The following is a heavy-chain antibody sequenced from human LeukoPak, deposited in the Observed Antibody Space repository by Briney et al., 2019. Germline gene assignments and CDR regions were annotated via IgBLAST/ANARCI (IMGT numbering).Heavy chain of an antibody. D-gene: IGHD3-3*01. Sequence: PGGSLRLSCAASGFTFSSYSMTWVRQAPGKGLEWVSSISSSSSYIYYADSVKGRFTISRDNSKNTLYLQMNSLRAEDTAVYYCAKEARNYDFWSGYLRYGMDVWGQGTTVTVSS. V-gene: IGHV3-21*04. CDR2: ISSSSSYI. J-gene: IGHJ6*02. CDR3: AKEARNYDFWSGYLRYGMDV. CDR1: GFTFSSYS.